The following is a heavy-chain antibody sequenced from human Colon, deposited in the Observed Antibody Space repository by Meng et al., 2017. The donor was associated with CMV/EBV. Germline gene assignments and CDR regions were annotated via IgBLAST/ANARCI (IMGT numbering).Heavy chain of an antibody. CDR3: AGSRDSYNFFHF. V-gene: IGHV3-53*01. Sequence: CTPSGFPVSGIYMSWVRQAPGKGLEWVSVIYDHGITAYADSVTGRFTISRDSSKNTLFLQMNSLRPEDTAVYFCAGSRDSYNFFHFWGQGTLVTVSS. D-gene: IGHD1-26*01. CDR1: GFPVSGIY. J-gene: IGHJ4*02. CDR2: IYDHGIT.